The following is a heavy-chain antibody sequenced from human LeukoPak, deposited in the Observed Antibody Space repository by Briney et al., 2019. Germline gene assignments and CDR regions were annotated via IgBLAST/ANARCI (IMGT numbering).Heavy chain of an antibody. Sequence: SESLALTCAVPGGSISSRSYCWGWIRQPPGEGLGWIGSMYYTGSTDYNPSLKSRLNMSVDTSKNQFSLKLSSVTAADTAVYFCAKGYTNGVNQEVWLDPWGQGTLVTVSS. D-gene: IGHD2-8*01. CDR1: GGSISSRSYC. V-gene: IGHV4-39*07. J-gene: IGHJ5*02. CDR2: MYYTGST. CDR3: AKGYTNGVNQEVWLDP.